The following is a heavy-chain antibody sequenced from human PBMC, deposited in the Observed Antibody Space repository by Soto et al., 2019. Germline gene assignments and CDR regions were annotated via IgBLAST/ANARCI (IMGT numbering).Heavy chain of an antibody. CDR1: GGSVTSGTYY. V-gene: IGHV4-61*01. CDR2: IYYSGST. Sequence: QVQLQESGPGLVKPSETLSLTCTVSGGSVTSGTYYWSWIRQPPGKGLEWIGYIYYSGSTNYNPSLRSRVTISIDTSKSQFSLKLSFVTAADTAVYYCARDWSLDVWGQGTTVTVSS. J-gene: IGHJ6*02. D-gene: IGHD3-3*01. CDR3: ARDWSLDV.